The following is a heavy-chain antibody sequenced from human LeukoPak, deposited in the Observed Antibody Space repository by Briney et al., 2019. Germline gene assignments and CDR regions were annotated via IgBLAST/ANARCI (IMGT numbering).Heavy chain of an antibody. CDR2: ISSSSSYI. CDR1: GFTFSSYS. J-gene: IGHJ6*04. V-gene: IGHV3-21*01. D-gene: IGHD2-2*01. CDR3: ARDLAGYCSSTSCSDV. Sequence: TGGSLRLSCAASGFTFSSYSMNWVRQASGKGLEWVSSISSSSSYIYYADSVKGRFTISRDNAKNSLYLQMNSLRAEDTAVYYCARDLAGYCSSTSCSDVWGKGTTVTVSS.